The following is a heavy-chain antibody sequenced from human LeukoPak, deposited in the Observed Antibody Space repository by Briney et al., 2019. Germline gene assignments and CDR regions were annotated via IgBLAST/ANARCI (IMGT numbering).Heavy chain of an antibody. CDR3: AREASSWYSFKDY. D-gene: IGHD6-13*01. J-gene: IGHJ4*02. Sequence: SGGSLRLSCAASGSTFSSYEMNWVRQAPGKGLEWVSYISSSGSTIYYADSVKGRFTISRDNAKNSLYLQMNSLRAEDTAVYYCAREASSWYSFKDYWGQGTLVTVSS. CDR1: GSTFSSYE. CDR2: ISSSGSTI. V-gene: IGHV3-48*03.